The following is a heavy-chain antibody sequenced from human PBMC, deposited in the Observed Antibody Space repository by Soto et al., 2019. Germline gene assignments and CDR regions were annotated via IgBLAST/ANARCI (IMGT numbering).Heavy chain of an antibody. CDR2: INHSGST. D-gene: IGHD2-15*01. CDR1: GGSFSGYY. J-gene: IGHJ6*02. CDR3: ARESRGADNYYYGMDV. Sequence: ETLSLTCAVYGGSFSGYYWSWIRQPPGKGLEWIGEINHSGSTNYNPSLESRVTISVDTSKNQFSLKLSSVTAADTAVYYCARESRGADNYYYGMDVWGQGTTVTVSS. V-gene: IGHV4-34*01.